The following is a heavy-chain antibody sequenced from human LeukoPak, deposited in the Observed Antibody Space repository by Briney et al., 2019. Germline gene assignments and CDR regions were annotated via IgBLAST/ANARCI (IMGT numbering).Heavy chain of an antibody. J-gene: IGHJ4*02. CDR2: VNPKSGKT. V-gene: IGHV1-8*01. CDR3: ARGRPGLASAGTYDF. CDR1: GYTFTSSD. Sequence: ASVKVFCKASGYTFTSSDINWVRQAPGQGLEWMGWVNPKSGKTGSARKFQGRVAMTKNISISTAYIEVSSLAYEDTATYYCARGRPGLASAGTYDFWGQGTLITVPS. D-gene: IGHD6-13*01.